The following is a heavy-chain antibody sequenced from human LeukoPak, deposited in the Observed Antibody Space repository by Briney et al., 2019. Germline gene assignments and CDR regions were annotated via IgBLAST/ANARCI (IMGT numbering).Heavy chain of an antibody. CDR2: IYYSGST. J-gene: IGHJ6*02. CDR1: GGSISSYY. Sequence: PSETLSLTCTVSGGSISSYYWSWIRQPPGKGLEWIGYIYYSGSTNYNPSLKSRVTISVDTSKNQFSLKRSSVTAADTAVYYCARAGDIVVVPAGAYGMDVWGQGTTVTVSS. D-gene: IGHD2-2*01. CDR3: ARAGDIVVVPAGAYGMDV. V-gene: IGHV4-59*01.